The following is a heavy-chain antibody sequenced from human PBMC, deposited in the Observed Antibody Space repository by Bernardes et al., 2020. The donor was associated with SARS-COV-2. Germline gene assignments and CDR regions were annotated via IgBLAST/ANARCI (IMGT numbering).Heavy chain of an antibody. V-gene: IGHV1-18*04. D-gene: IGHD3-10*01. CDR1: GYTFNTYG. CDR2: ISTYNGNT. Sequence: ASVKVSCKASGYTFNTYGISWVRQAPGQGLEWMGWISTYNGNTKYAQKLQGRVTMTTDTSTSIAYMELRSLRSDDTAVYYWARDMWGSGTTLGGCFDSWGQGTLVTVSS. CDR3: ARDMWGSGTTLGGCFDS. J-gene: IGHJ5*01.